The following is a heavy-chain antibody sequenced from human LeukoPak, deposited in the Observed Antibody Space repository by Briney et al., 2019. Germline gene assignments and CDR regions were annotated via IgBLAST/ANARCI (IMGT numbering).Heavy chain of an antibody. V-gene: IGHV4-34*01. CDR2: INHSGST. D-gene: IGHD4-23*01. Sequence: SETLSLTCTVSGGSISGYYWGWIRQPPGKGLEWIGEINHSGSTNYNPSLKSRVTISVDTSKNQFSLKLSSVTAADTAVYYCARLTVEDAFDIWGQGTMVTVSS. J-gene: IGHJ3*02. CDR1: GGSISGYY. CDR3: ARLTVEDAFDI.